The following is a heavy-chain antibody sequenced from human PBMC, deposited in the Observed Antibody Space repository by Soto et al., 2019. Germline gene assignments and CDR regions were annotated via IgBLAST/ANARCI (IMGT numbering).Heavy chain of an antibody. CDR1: GFTFSSYA. J-gene: IGHJ4*02. CDR2: ISSASSET. Sequence: GGSLRLSCAASGFTFSSYAMHWVRQAPGKGLEWVASISSASSETWYADSVKGRFIISRDNAQNSLFLQMNTLRPEDSAIYYCARVDYWGPGTQVTVSS. V-gene: IGHV3-21*04. CDR3: ARVDY.